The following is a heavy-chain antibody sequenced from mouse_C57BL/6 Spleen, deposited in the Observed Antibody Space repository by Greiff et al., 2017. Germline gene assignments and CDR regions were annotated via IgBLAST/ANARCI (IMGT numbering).Heavy chain of an antibody. CDR2: IYPRSGNT. CDR3: ARYRNPYAMDY. J-gene: IGHJ4*01. CDR1: GYTFTSYG. Sequence: VQLQQSGAELARPGASVKLSCKASGYTFTSYGISWVKQRTGQGLEWIGEIYPRSGNTYYNEKFKGKATLTADKSSSTAYMELRSPTSEDSAVYFCARYRNPYAMDYWGQGTSVTVSS. D-gene: IGHD2-1*01. V-gene: IGHV1-81*01.